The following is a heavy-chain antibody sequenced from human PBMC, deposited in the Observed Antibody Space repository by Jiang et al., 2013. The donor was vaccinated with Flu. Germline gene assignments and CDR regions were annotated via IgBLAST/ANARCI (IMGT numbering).Heavy chain of an antibody. V-gene: IGHV7-4-1*02. D-gene: IGHD3-16*02. J-gene: IGHJ4*02. CDR3: ARDQGDLYIWGSFRYANFDY. CDR1: GYTFTSYA. CDR2: INTNTGTP. Sequence: QSGSELKKPGASVKVSCKASGYTFTSYAMNWVRQAPGQGLEWMGWINTNTGTPTYAQGFTGRFVFSLDTSVSTAYLQISSLKAEDTAVYYCARDQGDLYIWGSFRYANFDYWGQGTLVTVSS.